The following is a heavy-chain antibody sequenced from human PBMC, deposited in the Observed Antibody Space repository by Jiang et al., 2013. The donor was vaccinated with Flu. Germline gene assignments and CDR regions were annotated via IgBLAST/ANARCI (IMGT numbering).Heavy chain of an antibody. J-gene: IGHJ4*02. D-gene: IGHD6-6*01. V-gene: IGHV5-51*01. Sequence: WVRQMPGKGLEWMGIIYPGDSDTRYSPSFQGQVTISADKSISTAYLQWSSLKASGTAMYYCARCKAGYSSSPGDYWGQGTLVTVSS. CDR2: IYPGDSDT. CDR3: ARCKAGYSSSPGDY.